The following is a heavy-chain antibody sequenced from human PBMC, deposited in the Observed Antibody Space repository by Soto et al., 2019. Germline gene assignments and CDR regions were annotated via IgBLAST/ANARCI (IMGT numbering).Heavy chain of an antibody. J-gene: IGHJ6*03. CDR2: IYYSGST. Sequence: SETLSPTCTVSGGSISSSSYYWGWIRQPPGKGLEWIGSIYYSGSTYYNPSLKSRVTISVDTSKNQFSLKLSSVTAADTAVYYCARLGYCSSTSCYRYYYCMDVWGKGTTVTVSS. D-gene: IGHD2-2*01. CDR3: ARLGYCSSTSCYRYYYCMDV. V-gene: IGHV4-39*01. CDR1: GGSISSSSYY.